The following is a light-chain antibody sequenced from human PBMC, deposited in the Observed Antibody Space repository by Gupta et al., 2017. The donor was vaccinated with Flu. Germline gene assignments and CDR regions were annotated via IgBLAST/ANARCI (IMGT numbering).Light chain of an antibody. CDR1: QIVVRN. V-gene: IGLV3-9*01. J-gene: IGLJ3*02. CDR2: RDT. Sequence: LGQTASITCERDQIVVRNVHWYQQKPGQAPVVVIYRDTNRPSGIPERFSGSQSGNTATLTISRAQAGDEADYYCQVWDSSTGVFGGGTKLTVL. CDR3: QVWDSSTGV.